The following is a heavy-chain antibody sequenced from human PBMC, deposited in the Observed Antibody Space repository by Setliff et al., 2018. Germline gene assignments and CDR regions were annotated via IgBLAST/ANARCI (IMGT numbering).Heavy chain of an antibody. CDR3: ARASRFGTVKWRGDYYMDV. CDR2: INTNTGNP. V-gene: IGHV7-4-1*02. D-gene: IGHD3-10*01. Sequence: ASVKVSCKASGYTFTTYAMGWMRQAPGQRLEWMGWINTNTGNPSYAQGFTGRFVFSLDTSVGTAYLQISSLKPEDTAVYYCARASRFGTVKWRGDYYMDVWGKGTTVTVSS. CDR1: GYTFTTYA. J-gene: IGHJ6*03.